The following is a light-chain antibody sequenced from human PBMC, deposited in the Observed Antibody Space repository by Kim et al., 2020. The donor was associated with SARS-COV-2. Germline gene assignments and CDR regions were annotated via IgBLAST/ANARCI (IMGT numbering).Light chain of an antibody. CDR1: QSVSSY. V-gene: IGKV3-11*01. Sequence: SPGERATRSCRASQSVSSYLAWYQQKPGQAPRLLIYDAFNRATGIPARFSGSGSGTDFTLTISSLEPEDFAVYYCQQRSNWPPITFGQGTRLEIK. CDR3: QQRSNWPPIT. J-gene: IGKJ5*01. CDR2: DAF.